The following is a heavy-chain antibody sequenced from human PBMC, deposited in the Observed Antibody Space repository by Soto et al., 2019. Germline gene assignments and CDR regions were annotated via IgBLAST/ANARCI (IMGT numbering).Heavy chain of an antibody. V-gene: IGHV3-30*03. CDR1: GLSFSIYG. CDR2: ISYNGNKI. CDR3: ARTTAEHNTRRSRYFFDY. Sequence: SLELACKTSGLSFSIYGVPWLLQTTGKGLEWVTFISYNGNKINYADSVKGRFTVSRDNSKNTLYLQMNSLRPEDTALYYCARTTAEHNTRRSRYFFDYWGQGTLVTGSS. J-gene: IGHJ4*02. D-gene: IGHD4-17*01.